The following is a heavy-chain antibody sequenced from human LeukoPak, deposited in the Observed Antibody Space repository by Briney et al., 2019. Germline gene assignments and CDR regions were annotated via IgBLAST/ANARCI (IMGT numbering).Heavy chain of an antibody. D-gene: IGHD6-13*01. CDR3: AREEQSGSSWFAY. CDR1: GYSFTNYW. Sequence: GESLKISCKGAGYSFTNYWIGWVRQMPGKGLEWMAIIYPDNSDTRYSPSFQGQGTISADKSINTAYLHWNSLQASDTAMYYCAREEQSGSSWFAYWGQGTVVTVSS. V-gene: IGHV5-51*01. CDR2: IYPDNSDT. J-gene: IGHJ4*02.